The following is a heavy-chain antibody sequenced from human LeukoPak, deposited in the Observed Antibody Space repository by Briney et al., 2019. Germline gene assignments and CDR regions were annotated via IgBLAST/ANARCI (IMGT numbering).Heavy chain of an antibody. Sequence: GGSLRLSCAASGFTFSSYGMHWVRQAPGKGLEWVAVISYDGSNKYYADSVRGRFTISRDNSKNTLYLQMNSLRAEDTAVYYCARDPSSWSSSWNDYWGQGTLVTVSS. V-gene: IGHV3-30*03. J-gene: IGHJ4*02. D-gene: IGHD6-13*01. CDR1: GFTFSSYG. CDR3: ARDPSSWSSSWNDY. CDR2: ISYDGSNK.